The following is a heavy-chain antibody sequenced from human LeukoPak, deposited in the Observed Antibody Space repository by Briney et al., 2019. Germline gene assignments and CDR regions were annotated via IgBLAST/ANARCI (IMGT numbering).Heavy chain of an antibody. CDR1: GGSIRNYY. V-gene: IGHV4-59*01. Sequence: SETLSLTCTVSGGSIRNYYWSWIRQPPGKGLEWIGYIFHSGSTNYDPSLKSRVTISLDTSKNQFSLKLRSVTAADTAVYYCARPRYGSGLGTFDIWGQGTMVTVSS. CDR2: IFHSGST. D-gene: IGHD3-10*01. CDR3: ARPRYGSGLGTFDI. J-gene: IGHJ3*02.